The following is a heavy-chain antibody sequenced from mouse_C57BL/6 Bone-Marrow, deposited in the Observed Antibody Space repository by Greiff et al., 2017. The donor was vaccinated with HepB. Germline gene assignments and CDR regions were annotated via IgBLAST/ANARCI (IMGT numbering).Heavy chain of an antibody. J-gene: IGHJ4*01. CDR3: ARHLDY. CDR1: GFSLTSYG. CDR2: IWRDGST. V-gene: IGHV2-6-1*01. Sequence: VNLVESGPGLVAPSQCLSISCTASGFSLTSYGVHWVRQPPGKGLEWLVVIWRDGSTTYNSALKSRMSTSKDNSKSQVFLKMNSLQTDDTATYYYARHLDYWGQGTTVTVSS.